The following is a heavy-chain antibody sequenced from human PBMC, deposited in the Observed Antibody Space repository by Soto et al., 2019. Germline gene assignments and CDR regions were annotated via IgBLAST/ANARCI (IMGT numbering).Heavy chain of an antibody. D-gene: IGHD6-13*01. CDR3: ARVIPHSAAAGKLYGMDV. J-gene: IGHJ6*02. CDR2: IIPIFGTA. V-gene: IGHV1-69*01. Sequence: QVQLVQSGAEVKKPGSSVKVSCKASGGTFSSYAISWVRQAPGQGLEWMGGIIPIFGTANYAQKFQGRVTITADESTSTAYIELSSLRSEDTAVYYCARVIPHSAAAGKLYGMDVWGQGTTVTVSS. CDR1: GGTFSSYA.